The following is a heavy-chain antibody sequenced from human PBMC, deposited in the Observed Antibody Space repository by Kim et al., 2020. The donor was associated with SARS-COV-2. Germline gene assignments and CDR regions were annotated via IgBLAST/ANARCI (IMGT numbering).Heavy chain of an antibody. J-gene: IGHJ5*02. CDR2: MNPSTGDT. D-gene: IGHD5-12*01. CDR3: AGGRLGRGYSGYNWFDP. CDR1: GHTFTSYD. Sequence: ASVKVSCKASGHTFTSYDIHWVRQTNGHGLEWMGCMNPSTGDTEFSQRFQGRVTLTKNTAISTAYMELTSLLSDDTAIYFCAGGRLGRGYSGYNWFDPWGQGTLVTVSS. V-gene: IGHV1-8*01.